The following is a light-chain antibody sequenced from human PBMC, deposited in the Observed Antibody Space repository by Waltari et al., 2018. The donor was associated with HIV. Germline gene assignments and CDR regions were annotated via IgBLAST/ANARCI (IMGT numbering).Light chain of an antibody. CDR3: QQYGSSLAVT. J-gene: IGKJ4*01. V-gene: IGKV3-20*01. Sequence: EIVLTQSPGTLSLSPGERATLSCRASQSVSSSYLAWYQQKPGQAPRLLIYGASSRATGIPDRCSGSGSGTDFTLTISRLEPEDFAVYYCQQYGSSLAVTFGGGTKVEIK. CDR1: QSVSSSY. CDR2: GAS.